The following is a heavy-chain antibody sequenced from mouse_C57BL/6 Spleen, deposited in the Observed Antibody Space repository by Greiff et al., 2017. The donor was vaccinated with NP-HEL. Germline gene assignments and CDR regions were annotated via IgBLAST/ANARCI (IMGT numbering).Heavy chain of an antibody. CDR1: GYTFTDYY. J-gene: IGHJ3*01. CDR2: INPNNGGT. CDR3: SALYYGYGWFAD. V-gene: IGHV1-26*01. Sequence: VQLQQSGPELVKPGASVKISCKASGYTFTDYYMNWVKQSHGKSLEWIGDINPNNGGTSYNQKFKCKATLTVDKSSSTAYMELRSLTSADSAVYYCSALYYGYGWFADWGQGTLVTVSA. D-gene: IGHD2-2*01.